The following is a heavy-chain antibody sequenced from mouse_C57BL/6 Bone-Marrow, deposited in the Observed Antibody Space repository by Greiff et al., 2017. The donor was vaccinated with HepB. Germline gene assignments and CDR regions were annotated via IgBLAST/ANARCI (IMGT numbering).Heavy chain of an antibody. CDR2: ISSGSSTI. CDR3: ARGDY. Sequence: EVKLMESGGGLVKPGGSLKLSCAASGFTFSDYGMHWVRQAPEKGLEWVAYISSGSSTIYYADTVKGRFTISRYNAKTTLFLQMTRRRSEDTAMYYCARGDYWGQGTTLTVSS. CDR1: GFTFSDYG. J-gene: IGHJ2*01. V-gene: IGHV5-17*01.